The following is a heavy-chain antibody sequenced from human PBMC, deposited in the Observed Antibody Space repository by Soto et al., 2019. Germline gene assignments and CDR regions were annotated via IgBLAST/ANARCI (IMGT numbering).Heavy chain of an antibody. CDR1: GFNFSSYG. J-gene: IGHJ6*02. D-gene: IGHD1-1*01. CDR2: ISYDVSNK. CDR3: AKGAGTHYYYYGMDV. V-gene: IGHV3-30*18. Sequence: LRLSCAASGFNFSSYGMHWVRQAPGKGLEWVAVISYDVSNKYYADSVKGRFTISRDNSKNTLYLQMNSLRAEDTAVYYCAKGAGTHYYYYGMDVWGQGTTVTVSS.